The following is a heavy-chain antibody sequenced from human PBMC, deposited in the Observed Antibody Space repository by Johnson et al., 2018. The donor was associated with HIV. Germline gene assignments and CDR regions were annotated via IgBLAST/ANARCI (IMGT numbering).Heavy chain of an antibody. CDR1: GFTFDDYA. CDR3: AKDIPRGP. J-gene: IGHJ3*01. CDR2: ISWNSGSI. V-gene: IGHV3-9*01. Sequence: EVQLVESGGGLVQPDRSLRLSCAASGFTFDDYAMHWVRQAPGKGLEWVSGISWNSGSIGYADSVKGRFTISRDNAKNSLYLQMNSLRAEDTALYYCAKDIPRGPWGQGTMVTVSS.